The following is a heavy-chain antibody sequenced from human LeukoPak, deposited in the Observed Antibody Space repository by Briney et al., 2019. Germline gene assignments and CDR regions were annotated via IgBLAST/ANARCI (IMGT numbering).Heavy chain of an antibody. J-gene: IGHJ4*02. CDR2: ISSRGGRT. V-gene: IGHV3-23*01. CDR1: GLTPSSNA. D-gene: IGHD5-24*01. Sequence: GRSLRLSSAAYGLTPSSNAMRWDRPPPGNRLEWVSAISSRGGRTYYAHSVKGRFTISRDNSKNTLDLQMNSLRAEDTAVYYWAKEVEMATRWGQGTLLTVSS. CDR3: AKEVEMATR.